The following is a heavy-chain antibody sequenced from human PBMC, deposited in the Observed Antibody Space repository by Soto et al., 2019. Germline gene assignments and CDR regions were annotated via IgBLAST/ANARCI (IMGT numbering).Heavy chain of an antibody. Sequence: SETLSLTCSVSGGSVSSTGHYWGWIRQPPGKGLEWIGNIYYAGSPYYNPSLKSRVTISVDTSKIHFSLALTSVTAADTAVYYCARLMGVVTVDYWGQGALVTVSS. CDR1: GGSVSSTGHY. J-gene: IGHJ4*02. CDR3: ARLMGVVTVDY. CDR2: IYYAGSP. V-gene: IGHV4-39*02. D-gene: IGHD2-21*02.